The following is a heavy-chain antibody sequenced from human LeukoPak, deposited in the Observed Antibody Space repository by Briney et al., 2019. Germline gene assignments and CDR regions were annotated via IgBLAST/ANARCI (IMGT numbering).Heavy chain of an antibody. V-gene: IGHV3-66*01. CDR1: GFTVSSNY. Sequence: GGSLRLSCAASGFTVSSNYMSWVRQAPGKGLEWVSVIYSGGSTYYADSVKGRFTISRDNSKTTLYLQMNSLRAEDTPVYYSAREGRTRDAFDIWGQGTMVTVSS. CDR2: IYSGGST. J-gene: IGHJ3*02. CDR3: AREGRTRDAFDI.